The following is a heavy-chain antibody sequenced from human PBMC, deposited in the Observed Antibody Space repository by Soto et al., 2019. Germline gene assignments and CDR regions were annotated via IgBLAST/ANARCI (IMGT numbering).Heavy chain of an antibody. D-gene: IGHD2-15*01. V-gene: IGHV4-30-4*01. CDR3: ARGGHCSGGSCYTWFDP. CDR2: IYDSGST. J-gene: IGHJ5*02. Sequence: NPSETLSLTCTVSGGSISSGDYYWSWIRHPPGKGLEWIGYIYDSGSTYYNPSLKSRITISVDTSKNQFSLRLNSVTAADTAVYYWARGGHCSGGSCYTWFDPWGQGTLVTVSS. CDR1: GGSISSGDYY.